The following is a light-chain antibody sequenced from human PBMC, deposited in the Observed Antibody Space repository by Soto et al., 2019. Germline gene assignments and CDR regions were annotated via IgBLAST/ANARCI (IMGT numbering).Light chain of an antibody. CDR3: KQRRNRGGGEYT. J-gene: IGKJ2*01. V-gene: IGKV3-11*01. CDR2: DAS. Sequence: EIVLTQSPATLSLSPGERATLSCRARQSISSFLAWYQQKPGQAPRLLIYDASSRATGIPARFSGSGSGTDSPLPITGLGPENFAVYYCKQRRNRGGGEYTFGQGTKLEIK. CDR1: QSISSF.